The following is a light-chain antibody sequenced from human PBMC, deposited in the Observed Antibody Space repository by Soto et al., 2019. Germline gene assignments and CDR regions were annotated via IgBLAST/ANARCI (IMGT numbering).Light chain of an antibody. Sequence: EIVLTQSPGTLSLSPGERATLSCRASQSVSSDYLVWYQQKPGQAPRLLIYGASRRATDIPDRFSGSGSGTDFTLTNSRLDPEDFAVYYCQQYGGVPYTFGQGTKLEIK. J-gene: IGKJ2*01. CDR2: GAS. V-gene: IGKV3-20*01. CDR1: QSVSSDY. CDR3: QQYGGVPYT.